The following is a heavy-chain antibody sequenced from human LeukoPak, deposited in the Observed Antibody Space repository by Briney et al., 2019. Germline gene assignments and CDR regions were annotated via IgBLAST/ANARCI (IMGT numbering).Heavy chain of an antibody. Sequence: PSETPSLTCIVSGGSLHRSFWTWVRQPPGKGLQWIGRIYSSGTTDYSPSLKSRLTISIDTSMNQFSLRLASVTAADTAVYYCGRRPAVDGPIDNWGQGILDAVSS. CDR2: IYSSGTT. J-gene: IGHJ4*02. V-gene: IGHV4-59*01. CDR3: GRRPAVDGPIDN. CDR1: GGSLHRSF. D-gene: IGHD3/OR15-3a*01.